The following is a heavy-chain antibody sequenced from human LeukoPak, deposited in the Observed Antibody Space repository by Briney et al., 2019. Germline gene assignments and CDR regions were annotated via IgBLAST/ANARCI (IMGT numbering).Heavy chain of an antibody. Sequence: GGSLRLSCAASGFTLSYYWMSWVRQAPGKGLEWVANIKQDGSEKYYVDSVKGRFTISRDNAENSLYLQMNSLRAEDTAVYYCARYGNGAWLGHYAFDMWGQGTMVTVSS. D-gene: IGHD6-19*01. J-gene: IGHJ3*02. CDR2: IKQDGSEK. V-gene: IGHV3-7*01. CDR1: GFTLSYYW. CDR3: ARYGNGAWLGHYAFDM.